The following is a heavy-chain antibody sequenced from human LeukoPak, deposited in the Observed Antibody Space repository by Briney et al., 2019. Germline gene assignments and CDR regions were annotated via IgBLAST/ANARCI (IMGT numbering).Heavy chain of an antibody. D-gene: IGHD2-2*01. Sequence: GGSLRLPCAASGITVSSYAMSWVRQAPGKGLDWVSSTSGSGGSTHYADSVKGRFTISRDNAKNTLYLQMDSLRGEDTAVYYCAKRTEYCSSTRCAFWYFDLWGRGTLVTVSS. J-gene: IGHJ2*01. CDR2: TSGSGGST. CDR1: GITVSSYA. CDR3: AKRTEYCSSTRCAFWYFDL. V-gene: IGHV3-23*01.